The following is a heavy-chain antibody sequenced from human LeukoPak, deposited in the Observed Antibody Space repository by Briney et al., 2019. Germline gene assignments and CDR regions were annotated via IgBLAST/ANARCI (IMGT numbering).Heavy chain of an antibody. Sequence: GASVKVSCKASGYTFTGYYMHWVRQAPGQGLEWMGWINPNSGGTNYAQKFQGRVTMTRDTSISTAYMELSRLRSDDTAVYYCERSIYYDSSGSDALDIWGQGTMVTVSS. D-gene: IGHD3-22*01. J-gene: IGHJ3*02. V-gene: IGHV1-2*02. CDR2: INPNSGGT. CDR3: ERSIYYDSSGSDALDI. CDR1: GYTFTGYY.